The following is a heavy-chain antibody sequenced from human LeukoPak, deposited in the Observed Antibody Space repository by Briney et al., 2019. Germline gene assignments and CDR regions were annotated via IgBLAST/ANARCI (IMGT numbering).Heavy chain of an antibody. J-gene: IGHJ4*02. Sequence: SETLSLTCTVSGGSISSSSYYWSWIRQPAGKGLEWIGRIYTSGSTNYNPSLKSRVTISVDTSKNQFSLKLSSVTAADTAVYYCARDLRYCSGGTCYSSFDYWGQGTLVTVSS. V-gene: IGHV4-61*02. CDR3: ARDLRYCSGGTCYSSFDY. CDR1: GGSISSSSYY. CDR2: IYTSGST. D-gene: IGHD2-15*01.